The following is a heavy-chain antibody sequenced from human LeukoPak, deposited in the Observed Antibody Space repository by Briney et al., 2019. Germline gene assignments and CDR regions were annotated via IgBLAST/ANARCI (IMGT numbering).Heavy chain of an antibody. V-gene: IGHV1-58*01. Sequence: GASVKVSCKASGFTFTSSAVQWVRQARGQRLEWIGWIVVGSGNTNYAQKFQERVTITRDMSTSTAYMELSSLRSEDTAVYYCAAAYDILTGYHRYYSDYWGQGTLVTVSS. CDR3: AAAYDILTGYHRYYSDY. D-gene: IGHD3-9*01. CDR2: IVVGSGNT. CDR1: GFTFTSSA. J-gene: IGHJ4*02.